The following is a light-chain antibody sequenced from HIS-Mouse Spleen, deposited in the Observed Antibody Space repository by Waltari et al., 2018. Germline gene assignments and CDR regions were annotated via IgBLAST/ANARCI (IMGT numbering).Light chain of an antibody. CDR2: RVS. CDR1: NIGSKN. Sequence: SYELTQPLSVSVALGQTARITCGGNNIGSKNVHWYQQKPGQAPVLVIYRVSNRPSGSPERFSGANAGNTATLTISRAQAGDEADYYCQVWDSSTWVFGGGTKLTVL. CDR3: QVWDSSTWV. V-gene: IGLV3-9*01. J-gene: IGLJ3*02.